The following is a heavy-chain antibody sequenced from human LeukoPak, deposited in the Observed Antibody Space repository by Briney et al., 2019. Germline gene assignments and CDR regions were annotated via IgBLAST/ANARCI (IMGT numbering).Heavy chain of an antibody. D-gene: IGHD2-15*01. J-gene: IGHJ4*02. CDR3: TTARSASSSLDY. CDR2: IRSKADGGTP. Sequence: GGSLSLSCTVSGLTFTSVWMSWVRQAPGKGLEWIGHIRSKADGGTPDYPAPVKGKFTISRADSKSTLYLQMDSLRLEDTVVVYCTTARSASSSLDYWVQGTLDTDPS. CDR1: GLTFTSVW. V-gene: IGHV3-15*01.